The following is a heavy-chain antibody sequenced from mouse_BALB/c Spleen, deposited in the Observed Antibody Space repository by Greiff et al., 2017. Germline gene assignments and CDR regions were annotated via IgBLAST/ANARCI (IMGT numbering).Heavy chain of an antibody. V-gene: IGHV1-63*02. Sequence: QVQLQQSGAELVRPGTSVKISCKASGYTFTNYWLGWVKQRPGHGLEWIGDIYPGGGYTNYNEKFKGKATLTADTSSSTAYMQLSSLTSEDSAVYFCARGTTALYYYAMDDWGQGTSVTVSS. CDR1: GYTFTNYW. CDR2: IYPGGGYT. D-gene: IGHD1-2*01. J-gene: IGHJ4*01. CDR3: ARGTTALYYYAMDD.